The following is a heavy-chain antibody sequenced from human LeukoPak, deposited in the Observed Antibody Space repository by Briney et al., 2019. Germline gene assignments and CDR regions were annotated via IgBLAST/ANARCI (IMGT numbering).Heavy chain of an antibody. J-gene: IGHJ6*02. CDR3: AREKPAHYYDFWSGHKVVYGMDV. CDR2: ISSSGSTI. D-gene: IGHD3-3*01. Sequence: GGSLRLSCAASGFTFSDYYMSWIRQAPGKGLEWVSYISSSGSTIYYADSVKGRFTISRDNAKNSLYLQMNSLRAEDTAVYYCAREKPAHYYDFWSGHKVVYGMDVWGQGTTVTVSS. CDR1: GFTFSDYY. V-gene: IGHV3-11*01.